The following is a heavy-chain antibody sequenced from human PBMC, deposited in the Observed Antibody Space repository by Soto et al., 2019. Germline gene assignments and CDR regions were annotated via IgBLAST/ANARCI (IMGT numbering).Heavy chain of an antibody. CDR3: AREETAWPLAYGLDV. Sequence: GGSLRLSCAGSGFTFSNYAMSWVRQAPGKGLEWVSSIGRRSDIYYADSVKGRFTISRDNAKNSVSLQMNSLRDEDTAVYYCAREETAWPLAYGLDVWGQGTTVTVSS. D-gene: IGHD2-21*02. V-gene: IGHV3-21*01. CDR1: GFTFSNYA. J-gene: IGHJ6*02. CDR2: IGRRSDI.